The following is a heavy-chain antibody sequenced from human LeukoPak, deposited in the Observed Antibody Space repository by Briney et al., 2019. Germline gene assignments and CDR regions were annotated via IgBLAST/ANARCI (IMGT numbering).Heavy chain of an antibody. J-gene: IGHJ4*02. V-gene: IGHV3-11*01. Sequence: PGGSLRLSCAASGFTFSDYYMSWIRQAPGKGLEWVSYISSSGSTIYYADPVKGRFTISRDNAKNSLYLQMNRLRAEDTAVVYCSSYYDYVWESYRSNDYWSQGTLATVSS. CDR2: ISSSGSTI. CDR3: SSYYDYVWESYRSNDY. CDR1: GFTFSDYY. D-gene: IGHD3-16*02.